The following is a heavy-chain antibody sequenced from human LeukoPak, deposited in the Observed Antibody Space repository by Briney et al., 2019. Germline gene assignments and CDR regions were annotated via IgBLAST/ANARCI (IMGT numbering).Heavy chain of an antibody. CDR3: ARAGNVKVGAPDY. D-gene: IGHD1-26*01. Sequence: GASVKVSCKASGHTFTSYYIHWVRQAPGQGLEWMGIINPSGGSTSYAQKFQGRVTMTRDTSTSTVYMELSSLRSEDTAVYYCARAGNVKVGAPDYWGQGTLVTVSS. CDR1: GHTFTSYY. V-gene: IGHV1-46*01. J-gene: IGHJ4*02. CDR2: INPSGGST.